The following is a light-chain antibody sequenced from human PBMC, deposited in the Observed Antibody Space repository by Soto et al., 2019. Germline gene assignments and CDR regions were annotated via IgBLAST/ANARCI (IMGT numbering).Light chain of an antibody. CDR3: QQYNDWPPWT. Sequence: MTQSPSTLSASVGDRVTITCRASQSVSGSLAWYQQKPGQAPRLLIYGASTRATGIPARFSGSGSGTEFTLTISSLQSEDFAVYYCQQYNDWPPWTFGQGTKVESK. CDR2: GAS. V-gene: IGKV3-15*01. J-gene: IGKJ1*01. CDR1: QSVSGS.